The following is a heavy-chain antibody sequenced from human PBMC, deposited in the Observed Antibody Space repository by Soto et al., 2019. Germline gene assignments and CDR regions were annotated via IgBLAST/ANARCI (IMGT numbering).Heavy chain of an antibody. CDR3: ARDRYYYDSSGYYFYYDGMDV. V-gene: IGHV4-39*07. D-gene: IGHD3-22*01. J-gene: IGHJ6*02. CDR2: IYYSGST. Sequence: LSLTCSVSGASISSSSFYWGWIRQPPGKGLEWIASIYYSGSTYYNPSLKSRVTISVDTSKNQFSLKLSSVTAADTAVYYCARDRYYYDSSGYYFYYDGMDVWGQGTTVTVSS. CDR1: GASISSSSFY.